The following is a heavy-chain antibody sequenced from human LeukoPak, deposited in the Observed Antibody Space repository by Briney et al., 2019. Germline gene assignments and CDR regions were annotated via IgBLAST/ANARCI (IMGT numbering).Heavy chain of an antibody. J-gene: IGHJ4*02. V-gene: IGHV4-39*07. CDR1: GGSISSSSYY. CDR3: ARDKWLSTTRFDY. Sequence: PSETLSLTCTVSGGSISSSSYYWGWIRQPPGKGLEWIGSIYYSGSTYYNPSLKSRVTISVDTSKNQFSLKLSSVTAADTAVYYCARDKWLSTTRFDYWGQGTLVTVSS. D-gene: IGHD3-22*01. CDR2: IYYSGST.